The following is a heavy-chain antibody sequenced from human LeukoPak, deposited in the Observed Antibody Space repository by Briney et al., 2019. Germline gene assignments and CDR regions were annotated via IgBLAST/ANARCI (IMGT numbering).Heavy chain of an antibody. V-gene: IGHV4-30-2*01. CDR1: GGSISSGGYS. Sequence: SETLSITCAVSGGSISSGGYSWSWIRQPPGKGLEWIGYIYHSGSTYYNPSLKSRVTISVDTSKNQFSLKLSSVTAADTAVYYCARTKGFDYWGQGTLVTVSS. CDR3: ARTKGFDY. J-gene: IGHJ4*02. CDR2: IYHSGST. D-gene: IGHD2-8*01.